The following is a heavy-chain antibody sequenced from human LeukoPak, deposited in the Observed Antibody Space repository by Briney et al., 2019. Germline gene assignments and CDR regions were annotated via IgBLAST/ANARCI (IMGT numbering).Heavy chain of an antibody. V-gene: IGHV1-8*02. CDR2: MNPKSGYT. CDR1: GYIFTDSD. Sequence: ASVKVSCKTSGYIFTDSDINWVRQATGQGFEWMGWMNPKSGYTGYAQKFQGRVTMTRNTSINTAYTELSSLQSDDTAVYYCARGDHFDFWNGYPNWGQGTLVTVSS. J-gene: IGHJ4*02. D-gene: IGHD3-3*01. CDR3: ARGDHFDFWNGYPN.